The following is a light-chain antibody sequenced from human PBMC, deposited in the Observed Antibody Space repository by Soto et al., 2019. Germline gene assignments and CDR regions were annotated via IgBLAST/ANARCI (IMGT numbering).Light chain of an antibody. J-gene: IGKJ4*01. CDR1: QSISRY. V-gene: IGKV1-39*01. CDR2: GTS. CDR3: QQNYSIPLT. Sequence: DIQMTQSPSSLSASLGDRVTINCRASQSISRYLSWFQQKPGKAPKLLKSGTSTLQGWVPSRFSASGSGTDFTLTINSLQPEDFATYYCQQNYSIPLTFGGGTKIEIK.